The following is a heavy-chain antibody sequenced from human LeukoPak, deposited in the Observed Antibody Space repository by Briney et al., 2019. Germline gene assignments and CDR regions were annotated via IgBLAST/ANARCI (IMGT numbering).Heavy chain of an antibody. CDR2: INPNSGGT. CDR3: ARFAVVVPAAIDY. Sequence: ASVTVSFKASVYTFTFYYMHWVRQAPGQGLEWMGWINPNSGGTNYAQKFQGRVTMTRDTSISTAYMELSRLRSDDTAVYYCARFAVVVPAAIDYWGQGTLVTVSS. J-gene: IGHJ4*02. CDR1: VYTFTFYY. V-gene: IGHV1-2*02. D-gene: IGHD2-2*01.